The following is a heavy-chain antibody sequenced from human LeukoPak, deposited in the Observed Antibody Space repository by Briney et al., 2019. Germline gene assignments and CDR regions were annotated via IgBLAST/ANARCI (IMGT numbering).Heavy chain of an antibody. CDR2: IYSGGST. CDR3: ARTGYSGYGSRDDAFDI. V-gene: IGHV3-53*01. J-gene: IGHJ3*02. CDR1: GFTVSSNY. Sequence: GGSLRLSCAASGFTVSSNYMSWVRQAPGKGLEWVSVIYSGGSTYYADSVKGRFTISRDNSKNTLYLQMNSLRAEDTAVYYCARTGYSGYGSRDDAFDIWGQGTMVTVSS. D-gene: IGHD5-12*01.